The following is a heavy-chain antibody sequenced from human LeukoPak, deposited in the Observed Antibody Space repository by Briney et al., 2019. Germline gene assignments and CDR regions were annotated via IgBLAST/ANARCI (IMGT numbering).Heavy chain of an antibody. D-gene: IGHD3-10*01. CDR1: GFTFDSFA. J-gene: IGHJ4*02. V-gene: IGHV3-23*01. CDR3: AKDYGSGTYYAPSSSDY. CDR2: ILGTGGRT. Sequence: QPGGSLRLSCAASGFTFDSFAMSWVRQPPGKGLEWVSVILGTGGRTYYADSVKGRFAISRDNSKNILYLQMDSLRAEDTATYFCAKDYGSGTYYAPSSSDYWGQGTLVTVSS.